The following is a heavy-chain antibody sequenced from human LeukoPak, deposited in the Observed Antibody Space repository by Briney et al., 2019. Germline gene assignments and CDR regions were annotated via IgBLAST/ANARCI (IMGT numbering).Heavy chain of an antibody. CDR1: GASVSSSSFY. V-gene: IGHV4-39*07. D-gene: IGHD6-13*01. CDR2: TYYSGST. J-gene: IGHJ4*02. Sequence: SETLSLTCTVSGASVSSSSFYWGWIRQPPGKGLEWIGSTYYSGSTYNNPALKSRVTISVDASKNHFSLRLSSVTAADTAVYYCARVGLGYSSSWYFDYWGQGTLVTVSS. CDR3: ARVGLGYSSSWYFDY.